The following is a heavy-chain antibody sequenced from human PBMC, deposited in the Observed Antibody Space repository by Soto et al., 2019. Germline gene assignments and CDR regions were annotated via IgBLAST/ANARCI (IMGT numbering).Heavy chain of an antibody. CDR3: HGYGY. J-gene: IGHJ4*02. Sequence: EVQLVESGGGLIQPGGSLRLSCVVSGFTVSSSNYMSWVRQAPGKGLEWVAVIYTGGTTYYADSVKGRFTISRDNSKNTLYLQMNSLRAEDTAVYYCHGYGYWGQGTLVTVSS. D-gene: IGHD5-12*01. CDR1: GFTVSSSNY. CDR2: IYTGGTT. V-gene: IGHV3-53*01.